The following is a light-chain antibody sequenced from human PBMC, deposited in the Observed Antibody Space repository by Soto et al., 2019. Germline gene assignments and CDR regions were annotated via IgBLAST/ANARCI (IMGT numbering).Light chain of an antibody. V-gene: IGKV3-20*01. CDR1: QSVSSSF. Sequence: EIVLTQSPGTLSLSPGERATRSCRASQSVSSSFLAWYQQKPGQAPRLLIYGASSRATGIPDRFSGSGSGTDFALTISGLEPEDFAVYYCQQYGSSPWTFGQGTKVEIK. CDR3: QQYGSSPWT. J-gene: IGKJ1*01. CDR2: GAS.